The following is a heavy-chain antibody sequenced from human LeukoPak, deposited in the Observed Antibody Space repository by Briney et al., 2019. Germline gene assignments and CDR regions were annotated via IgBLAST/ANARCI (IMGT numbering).Heavy chain of an antibody. CDR1: GFTFSTYW. V-gene: IGHV3-74*01. CDR3: AKSRRAYCSGGSCFGLWDY. D-gene: IGHD2-15*01. Sequence: GGSLRLSCAASGFTFSTYWMHWVRQAPGKGLVWVSRINSDESSTTYADSVKGRFTIPRDNAKNTLYLQMNSLRAEDTAVYYCAKSRRAYCSGGSCFGLWDYWGQGTLVTVSS. J-gene: IGHJ4*02. CDR2: INSDESST.